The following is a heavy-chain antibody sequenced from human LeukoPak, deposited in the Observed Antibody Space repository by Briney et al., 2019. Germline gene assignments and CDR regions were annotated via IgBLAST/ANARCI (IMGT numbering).Heavy chain of an antibody. Sequence: GGSLRLTCADSGFTFSSYVVSWVRQAPGKGLEWVSAISGSGGSTYYVDFVKGRFTISRDNSKNTLYLQMNSLRAEDTAAYYCARSSGVYTSGWYEGTEAFDMWGQGTMVTVSS. D-gene: IGHD6-19*01. CDR1: GFTFSSYV. CDR3: ARSSGVYTSGWYEGTEAFDM. CDR2: ISGSGGST. J-gene: IGHJ3*02. V-gene: IGHV3-23*01.